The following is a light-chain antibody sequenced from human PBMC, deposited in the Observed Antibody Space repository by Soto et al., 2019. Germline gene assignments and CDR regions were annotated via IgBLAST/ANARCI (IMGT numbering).Light chain of an antibody. CDR2: AAS. J-gene: IGKJ1*01. Sequence: DIQMTQSPSSPSASVGDRVTITCRASQGISSYLAWYQQKPGKAPKLLIYAASTLQSGVPSRFSGSGSGTDFTLTISCLQSEDFATYYCKQYYSYPLTFGQGTKVDIK. V-gene: IGKV1-9*01. CDR1: QGISSY. CDR3: KQYYSYPLT.